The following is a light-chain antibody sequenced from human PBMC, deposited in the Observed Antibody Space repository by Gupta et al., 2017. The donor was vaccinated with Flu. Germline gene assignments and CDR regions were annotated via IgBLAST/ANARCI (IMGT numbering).Light chain of an antibody. J-gene: IGLJ2*01. CDR2: EVY. Sequence: SALTHPASVSGSPGQSITISCTWTSSHVGDYNYVPWYQQRPDKAPKLIIYEVYYRPSGVSNRFSGSKSGNTASLTISGLHAEDEADYYCSSYTRRSTLVFGGGTKLTVL. CDR3: SSYTRRSTLV. CDR1: SSHVGDYNY. V-gene: IGLV2-14*01.